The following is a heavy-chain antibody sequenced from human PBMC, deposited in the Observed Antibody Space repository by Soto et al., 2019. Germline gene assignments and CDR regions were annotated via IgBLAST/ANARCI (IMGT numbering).Heavy chain of an antibody. CDR2: ISGIGGST. J-gene: IGHJ4*02. CDR1: GFTFTDYA. V-gene: IGHV3-23*01. CDR3: ARGSSGYISSWYYFDY. Sequence: GGSLRLSCAASGFTFTDYALSWVRQAPGKGLEWVATISGIGGSTYLADSVKGRLSISRDNSKNTVSLLMNSLRAEDTAVYFCARGSSGYISSWYYFDYWGRGTLVTVS. D-gene: IGHD6-13*01.